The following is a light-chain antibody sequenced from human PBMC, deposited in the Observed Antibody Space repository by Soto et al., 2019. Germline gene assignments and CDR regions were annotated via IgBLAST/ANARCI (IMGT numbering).Light chain of an antibody. CDR2: KAS. Sequence: DIQMTQSPSTLSASVGDRVTITCRASQSISSWLAWYQQKPGKAPKLLIYKASSLESGVPSSFSGSGSWTEFTLTISSLQPDDFATYYCQQYSSYPWTFGQGTKVEIK. CDR3: QQYSSYPWT. V-gene: IGKV1-5*03. J-gene: IGKJ1*01. CDR1: QSISSW.